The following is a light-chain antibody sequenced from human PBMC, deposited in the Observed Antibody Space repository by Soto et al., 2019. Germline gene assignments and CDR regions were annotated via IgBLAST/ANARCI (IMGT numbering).Light chain of an antibody. J-gene: IGKJ2*01. V-gene: IGKV1-5*01. CDR2: DAS. Sequence: DIQMTQSPSTLSASVGDRVTITCRASQSLNNDLAWYQQKPGKAPNLLIYDASTLERGVPSRFSGTGSGTEFTLAISSLQPDDFATYYCQQYKAYSYTFGQGTKLEMK. CDR1: QSLNND. CDR3: QQYKAYSYT.